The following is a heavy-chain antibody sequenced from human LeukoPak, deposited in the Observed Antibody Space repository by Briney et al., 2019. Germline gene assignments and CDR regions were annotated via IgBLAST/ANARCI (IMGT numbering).Heavy chain of an antibody. J-gene: IGHJ4*02. CDR2: IYYSGST. CDR3: ARSFHSSSWYFDY. Sequence: SETLSLTCTVSSGSISTYYWSWIRQPPGKGLEWIGYIYYSGSTNYNPSLSSRVTISVDTSKNQFSLKLSSVTAADTAVYYCARSFHSSSWYFDYWGQGTLVTVSS. CDR1: SGSISTYY. D-gene: IGHD6-13*01. V-gene: IGHV4-59*08.